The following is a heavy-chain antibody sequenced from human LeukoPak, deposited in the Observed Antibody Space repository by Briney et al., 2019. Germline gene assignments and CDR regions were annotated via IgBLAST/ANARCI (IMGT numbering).Heavy chain of an antibody. Sequence: ASVKVSCKASGYTFTSYGISWVRQAPGQGLEWMGWISAYNGNTNYAQKLQGRVTMTTDTSTSTAYMELSSLRSEDTAVYYCARAASTGDVDYWGQGTLVTVSS. V-gene: IGHV1-18*01. D-gene: IGHD7-27*01. CDR2: ISAYNGNT. CDR1: GYTFTSYG. CDR3: ARAASTGDVDY. J-gene: IGHJ4*02.